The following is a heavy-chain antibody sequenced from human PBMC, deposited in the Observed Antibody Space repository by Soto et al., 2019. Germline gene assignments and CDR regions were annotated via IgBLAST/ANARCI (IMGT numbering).Heavy chain of an antibody. Sequence: PXECQRISCKASGHALTKYWNDWVRQIPAKELTWIGILDPPDSDDRYSPSFQGQITISVDKSNSSAYLRWNNLKNSDTATYFCASRALDPGGHYYPYNCCGYWGQGTQVTV. D-gene: IGHD3-22*01. CDR1: GHALTKYW. CDR3: ASRALDPGGHYYPYNCCGY. CDR2: LDPPDSDD. J-gene: IGHJ4*02. V-gene: IGHV5-51*01.